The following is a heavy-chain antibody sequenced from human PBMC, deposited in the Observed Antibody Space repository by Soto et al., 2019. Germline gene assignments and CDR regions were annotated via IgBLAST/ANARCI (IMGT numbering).Heavy chain of an antibody. V-gene: IGHV5-51*01. D-gene: IGHD2-8*01. CDR3: ARRMRWPNWYFEV. Sequence: GESLKISCKGSGYSFTSYWIGWVRQMPGKGLEWMGIIYPGDSNTRYSPSLQGQVTISTDKSISTAYLQWSSLRASDTAMYYCARRMRWPNWYFEVWGRGTLVTVSS. J-gene: IGHJ2*01. CDR1: GYSFTSYW. CDR2: IYPGDSNT.